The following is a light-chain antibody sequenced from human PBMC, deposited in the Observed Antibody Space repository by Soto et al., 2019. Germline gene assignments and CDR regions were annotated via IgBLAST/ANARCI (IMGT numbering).Light chain of an antibody. CDR3: QKYNSAPRA. V-gene: IGKV1-27*01. CDR2: DAS. Sequence: DIQMTQSPSSLSASVGDRVTITCRASQGISNFLAWYQQKPGKVPKLLIYDASTLQSGVPSRFSGSGSGTDFTLTISCLQPEDVATYYCQKYNSAPRAFGQGTKVEIK. J-gene: IGKJ1*01. CDR1: QGISNF.